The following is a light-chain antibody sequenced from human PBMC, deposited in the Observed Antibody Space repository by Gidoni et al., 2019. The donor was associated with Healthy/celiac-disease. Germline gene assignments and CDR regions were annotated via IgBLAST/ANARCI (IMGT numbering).Light chain of an antibody. J-gene: IGLJ1*01. CDR2: GNS. V-gene: IGLV1-40*01. CDR1: SSNIGAGYD. Sequence: SVLTQPPSVSGPPGQRVTISCTGSSSNIGAGYDVHWYQQLPGTAPKLLIYGNSNRPSGVPDRFSGSKSGTSASLAITGLQAEDEADYYCQSYDSSLSGYVFGTGTKVTVL. CDR3: QSYDSSLSGYV.